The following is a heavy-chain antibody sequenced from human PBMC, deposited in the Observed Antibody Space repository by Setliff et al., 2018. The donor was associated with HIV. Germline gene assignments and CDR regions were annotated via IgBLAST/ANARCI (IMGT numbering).Heavy chain of an antibody. CDR3: ARQPYYDDDGTNLPSEWRVLG. V-gene: IGHV1-69*13. CDR1: IGTFRNSA. Sequence: SVKVSCKASIGTFRNSAINWVRQAPGQGLVWMGGIITLFGEANYAQKFQGRVTITADESTSTAYMELNSLRSDDAAVYYCARQPYYDDDGTNLPSEWRVLGWGQGTLVTVSS. CDR2: IITLFGEA. J-gene: IGHJ4*02. D-gene: IGHD3-16*01.